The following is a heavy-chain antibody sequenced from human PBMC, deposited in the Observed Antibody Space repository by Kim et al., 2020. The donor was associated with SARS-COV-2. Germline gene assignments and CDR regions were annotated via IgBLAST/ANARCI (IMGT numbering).Heavy chain of an antibody. Sequence: YADSVKGRFTISRDNSKNTLYLQMNSLRAEDTAVYYCARDPSSLSILFDYWGQGTLVTVSS. J-gene: IGHJ4*02. CDR3: ARDPSSLSILFDY. V-gene: IGHV3-30*01.